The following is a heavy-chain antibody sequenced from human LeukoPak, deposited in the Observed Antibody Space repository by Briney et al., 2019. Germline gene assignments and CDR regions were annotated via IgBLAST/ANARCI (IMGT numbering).Heavy chain of an antibody. J-gene: IGHJ5*02. D-gene: IGHD3-9*01. V-gene: IGHV4-30-4*07. Sequence: SQTLSLTCAVSGGSISSGGYSWSWIRQPPGKGLEWIGYIYYSGSTYYNPSLKSRVTISVDTSKNQFSLKLSSVTAADTAVYYCARVPGVYYDTLIGFGSGWFDPWGQGTLVTVSS. CDR3: ARVPGVYYDTLIGFGSGWFDP. CDR1: GGSISSGGYS. CDR2: IYYSGST.